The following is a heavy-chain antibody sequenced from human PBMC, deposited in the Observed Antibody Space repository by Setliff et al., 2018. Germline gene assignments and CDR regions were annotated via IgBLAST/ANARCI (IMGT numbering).Heavy chain of an antibody. CDR3: RQAVVGRDVFDV. Sequence: TLSLTCSVYGASFNTYYWSWIRQPPGKGLEWIGEVNRYGSGDYNPSLESRVTISVDTSKKESSLTLTSVTAADTALYYCRQAVVGRDVFDVWGQGTMVTVSS. J-gene: IGHJ3*01. D-gene: IGHD1-1*01. V-gene: IGHV4-34*01. CDR2: VNRYGSG. CDR1: GASFNTYY.